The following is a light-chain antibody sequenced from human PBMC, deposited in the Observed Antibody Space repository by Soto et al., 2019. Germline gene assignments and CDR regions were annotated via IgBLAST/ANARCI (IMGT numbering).Light chain of an antibody. CDR1: SSDVGGYNF. J-gene: IGLJ3*02. V-gene: IGLV2-14*03. CDR2: DVT. Sequence: QSALTQTASVSGSPGQSITISCTGTSSDVGGYNFVSWYQQHPGKAPKLIIHDVTNRPSGVSNRFSGSKSGNTASLTISGLQAEDEAVYYCCSHSSSITWMFGGGTQLTVL. CDR3: CSHSSSITWM.